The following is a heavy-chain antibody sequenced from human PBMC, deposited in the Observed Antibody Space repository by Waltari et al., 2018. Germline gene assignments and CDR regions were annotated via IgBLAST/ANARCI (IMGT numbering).Heavy chain of an antibody. CDR2: IYYSGST. CDR1: GGSISSHY. CDR3: ARDVGVAAAVAFDI. V-gene: IGHV4-59*11. D-gene: IGHD6-13*01. J-gene: IGHJ3*02. Sequence: QVQLQESGPGLVKPSETLSLTCTVSGGSISSHYWSWIRQPPGKGLEWIGYIYYSGSTNYNPSLKSRVTISVDTSKNQFSLKLSSVTAADTAVYYCARDVGVAAAVAFDIWGQGTMVTVSS.